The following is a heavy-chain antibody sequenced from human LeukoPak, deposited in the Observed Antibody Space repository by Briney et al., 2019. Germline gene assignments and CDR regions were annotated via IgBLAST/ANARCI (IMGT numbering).Heavy chain of an antibody. Sequence: PGGSLRLSCTASGFTFGDYAMSWFRQAPGKGLEWVGFIRSKAYGGTIEYAAPVKGRFTISRDDSKNTLYLQMNSLKTEDTAVYYCTTEYYGGYKYWGQGTLVTVSS. CDR2: IRSKAYGGTI. D-gene: IGHD4-17*01. CDR1: GFTFGDYA. J-gene: IGHJ4*02. CDR3: TTEYYGGYKY. V-gene: IGHV3-49*03.